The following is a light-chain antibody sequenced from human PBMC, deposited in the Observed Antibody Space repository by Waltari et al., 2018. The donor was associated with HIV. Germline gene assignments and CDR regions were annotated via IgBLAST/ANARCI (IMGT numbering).Light chain of an antibody. CDR2: DAS. J-gene: IGKJ5*01. Sequence: DIQMTQSPSSLSASVGDRVTIPCQASQDISNCVNWYQQKAGKAPKLLIYDASSLQTGVPSRFSGRGSGTDFTFTITDLQPEDIAIYYCQQYDRLPITFGQGTRLEIK. CDR3: QQYDRLPIT. V-gene: IGKV1-33*01. CDR1: QDISNC.